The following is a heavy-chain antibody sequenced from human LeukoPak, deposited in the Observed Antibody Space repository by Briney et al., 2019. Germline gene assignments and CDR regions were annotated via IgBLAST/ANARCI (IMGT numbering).Heavy chain of an antibody. CDR3: ARREYSSSWDHYYFDY. J-gene: IGHJ4*02. CDR1: GYTLTELS. D-gene: IGHD6-13*01. Sequence: ASVKVSCKVSGYTLTELSMHWVRQAPGKGLEWMGGFDPEDGETIYAQKFQGRVTMTEDTSTDTAYMELSSLRSDDTAVYYCARREYSSSWDHYYFDYWGQGTLVTVSS. V-gene: IGHV1-24*01. CDR2: FDPEDGET.